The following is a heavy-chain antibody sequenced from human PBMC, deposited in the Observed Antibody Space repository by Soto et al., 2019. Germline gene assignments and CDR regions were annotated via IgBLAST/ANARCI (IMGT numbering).Heavy chain of an antibody. CDR2: IYYSGST. J-gene: IGHJ4*02. Sequence: SETLSLTCTVSGGSISSGGYYWSWIRQHPGKGLEWIGYIYYSGSTYYNPSLKSRVTISVDTSKNQFSLKLSSVTAADTAVYYCARIDVVVVAATFDYWGQGTLVTVSS. V-gene: IGHV4-31*03. CDR1: GGSISSGGYY. D-gene: IGHD2-15*01. CDR3: ARIDVVVVAATFDY.